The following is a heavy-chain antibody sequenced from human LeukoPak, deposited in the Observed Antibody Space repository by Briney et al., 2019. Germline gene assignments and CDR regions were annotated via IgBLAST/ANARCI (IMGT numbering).Heavy chain of an antibody. V-gene: IGHV4-4*07. CDR3: ARDGRDCSGVSCFD. Sequence: SETLSLTCTVSGVSISRYYWSWIRQPAGKGLEWIGRIYSSGTTNYNPSLKSRVTMSVDTSKNQLSLRLSSVTAADTAVYYCARDGRDCSGVSCFDWGQGTLVTASS. D-gene: IGHD2-15*01. J-gene: IGHJ4*02. CDR2: IYSSGTT. CDR1: GVSISRYY.